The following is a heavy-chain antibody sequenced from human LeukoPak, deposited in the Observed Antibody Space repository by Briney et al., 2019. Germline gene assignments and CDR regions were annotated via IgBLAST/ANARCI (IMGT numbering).Heavy chain of an antibody. J-gene: IGHJ4*02. D-gene: IGHD3-9*01. CDR1: GFTFSSYA. Sequence: GGSLRLSCAASGFTFSSYAMSWVRQAPGKVLEWVSAISGSGGSTYYADSVKGRFTISRDNSKNTLYLQMNSLRAEDTAVYYCSKAKTAYDILTGYYMGSPDYWGQGTLVTVSS. V-gene: IGHV3-23*01. CDR2: ISGSGGST. CDR3: SKAKTAYDILTGYYMGSPDY.